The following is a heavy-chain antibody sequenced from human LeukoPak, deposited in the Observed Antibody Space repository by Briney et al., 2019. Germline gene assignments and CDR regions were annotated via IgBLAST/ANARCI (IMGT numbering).Heavy chain of an antibody. CDR2: INPSGGST. Sequence: GASVKVSCKASGYTFTSYYMHWVRQAPGQGLEWMGIINPSGGSTSYAQKFQGRDTMTRDTSTSTVYMELSSLRSEDTAVYYCAREDYCSSTSCYSDGNNWFDPWGQGTLVTVSS. CDR3: AREDYCSSTSCYSDGNNWFDP. J-gene: IGHJ5*02. CDR1: GYTFTSYY. V-gene: IGHV1-46*01. D-gene: IGHD2-2*01.